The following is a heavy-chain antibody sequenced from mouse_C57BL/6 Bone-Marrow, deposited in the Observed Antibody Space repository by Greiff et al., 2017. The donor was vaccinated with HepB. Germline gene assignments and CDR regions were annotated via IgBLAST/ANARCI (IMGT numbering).Heavy chain of an antibody. V-gene: IGHV1-50*01. Sequence: QVQLQQPGAELVKPGASVKLSCKASGCTFTSYWMQWVKQRPGQGLEWIGEIDPSDSYTNYNQKFKGKATLTVDTSSSTAYMQLSSLTSEDSAVYYCARDYGSSYKWYFDVWGTGTTVTVSS. D-gene: IGHD1-1*01. CDR2: IDPSDSYT. CDR3: ARDYGSSYKWYFDV. J-gene: IGHJ1*03. CDR1: GCTFTSYW.